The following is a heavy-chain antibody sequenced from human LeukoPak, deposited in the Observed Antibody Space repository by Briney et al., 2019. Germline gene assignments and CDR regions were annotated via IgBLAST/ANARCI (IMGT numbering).Heavy chain of an antibody. J-gene: IGHJ1*01. Sequence: ASVKVPCKASGYTFTGYYMHWVRQAPGQGLEWMGGIIPIFGTANYAQKFQGRVTITADESTSTAFMELSSLKSEDTAVYYCARGPMVRGLITYAEYLQHWGQGTLVTVSS. V-gene: IGHV1-69*13. CDR3: ARGPMVRGLITYAEYLQH. CDR1: GYTFTGYY. D-gene: IGHD3-10*01. CDR2: IIPIFGTA.